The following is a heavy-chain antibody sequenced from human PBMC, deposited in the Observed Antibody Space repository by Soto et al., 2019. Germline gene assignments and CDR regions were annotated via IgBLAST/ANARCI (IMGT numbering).Heavy chain of an antibody. V-gene: IGHV1-69*01. CDR2: IIPIFGTA. D-gene: IGHD6-19*01. CDR3: ARCYSSGYAFDI. J-gene: IGHJ3*02. CDR1: GGTFSSYA. Sequence: QVQLVQSGAEVKKPGSSVKVSCTASGGTFSSYAISWVRQAPGHGLEWMGGIIPIFGTANYAQKFQGRVTITADESTSTAYMELSSLRSEDTAVYYCARCYSSGYAFDIWGQGTMVTVSS.